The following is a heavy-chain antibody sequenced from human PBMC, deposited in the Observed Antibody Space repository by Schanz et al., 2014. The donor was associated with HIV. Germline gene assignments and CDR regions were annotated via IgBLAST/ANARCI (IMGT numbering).Heavy chain of an antibody. V-gene: IGHV3-33*06. CDR3: AKTSITLGMDV. J-gene: IGHJ6*02. CDR1: GFTFSSYG. Sequence: QVQLGESGGGVVQPGRSLRLSCAAAGFTFSSYGMHWARQAPGKGLEWVAIIGNDGSNKYYADSVKGRFTISRDNSKNTLYLQMNSLRAEDTAIYYCAKTSITLGMDVWGQGTTVTVSS. D-gene: IGHD1-20*01. CDR2: IGNDGSNK.